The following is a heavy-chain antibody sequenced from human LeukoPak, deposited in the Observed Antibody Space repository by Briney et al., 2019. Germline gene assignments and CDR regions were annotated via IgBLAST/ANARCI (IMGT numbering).Heavy chain of an antibody. J-gene: IGHJ5*02. CDR2: IYYSGST. CDR3: ATREGLDWFDP. Sequence: PSETLPLTCTVSGGSISGSFYYWAWVRQPPGKGLEWIGSIYYSGSTYYNPSLKSRVTISLDTSKNQFSLKLSSVTAADTAIYYCATREGLDWFDPWGQGTLVTVSS. CDR1: GGSISGSFYY. V-gene: IGHV4-39*07. D-gene: IGHD6-6*01.